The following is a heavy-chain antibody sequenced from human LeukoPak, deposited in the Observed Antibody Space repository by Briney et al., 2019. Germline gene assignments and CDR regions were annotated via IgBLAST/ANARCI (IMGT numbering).Heavy chain of an antibody. D-gene: IGHD3-22*01. J-gene: IGHJ4*02. V-gene: IGHV4-59*01. Sequence: SETLSXTCTVSGGSISSYYWSWIRQPPGKGLEWIGYIYYSGSTNYNPSLKSRVTISVDTSKNQFSLKLSSVTAADTAVYYCAGYXYDSSGHGGVGYWGQGTLVTVSS. CDR2: IYYSGST. CDR1: GGSISSYY. CDR3: AGYXYDSSGHGGVGY.